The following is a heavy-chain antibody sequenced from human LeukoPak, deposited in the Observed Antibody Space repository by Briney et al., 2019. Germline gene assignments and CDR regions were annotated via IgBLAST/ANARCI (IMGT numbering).Heavy chain of an antibody. D-gene: IGHD6-13*01. CDR3: ARLAAAGTPLDY. CDR1: GFTVSSNY. Sequence: GGSLRLSCAASGFTVSSNYMSWVRQAPRKGLEWVSVIYSGGSTYYADSVKGRFTISRDNSKNTLYLQMNSLRAEDTAVYYCARLAAAGTPLDYWGQGTLVTVSS. V-gene: IGHV3-66*02. J-gene: IGHJ4*02. CDR2: IYSGGST.